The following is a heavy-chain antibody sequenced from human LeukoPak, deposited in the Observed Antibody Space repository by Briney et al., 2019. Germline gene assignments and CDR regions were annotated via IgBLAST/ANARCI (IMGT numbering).Heavy chain of an antibody. J-gene: IGHJ6*03. Sequence: SETLSLTCTVSGGSISSYCWSWIRQPPGKGLEWIGYIYYSGSTNYNPSLKSRVTISVDTSKNQFSLKLSSVTAADTAVYYCASKRYYYYYMDVWGKGTTVTVSS. CDR2: IYYSGST. CDR3: ASKRYYYYYMDV. V-gene: IGHV4-59*12. CDR1: GGSISSYC.